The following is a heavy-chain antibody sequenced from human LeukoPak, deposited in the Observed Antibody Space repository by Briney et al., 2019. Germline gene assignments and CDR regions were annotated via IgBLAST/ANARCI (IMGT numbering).Heavy chain of an antibody. V-gene: IGHV4-30-4*08. J-gene: IGHJ4*02. CDR2: IYYSGST. CDR1: GDSISNGDYF. D-gene: IGHD4-23*01. Sequence: PSQTLSLTCTVSGDSISNGDYFWSWIRQPPGKGLEWIGYIYYSGSTNYNPSLKSRVTISVDTSKNQFSLKLSSVTAADTAVYYCARGRGRLEGLGLTTVVTGFDYWGQGTLVTVSS. CDR3: ARGRGRLEGLGLTTVVTGFDY.